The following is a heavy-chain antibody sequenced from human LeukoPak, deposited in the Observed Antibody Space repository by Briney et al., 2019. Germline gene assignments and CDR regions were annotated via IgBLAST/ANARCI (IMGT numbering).Heavy chain of an antibody. J-gene: IGHJ4*02. D-gene: IGHD3-22*01. CDR2: ISRSSDFI. CDR1: GFTFSSHS. CDR3: ARAPRVYYYDSSGYAQAHGYFDY. V-gene: IGHV3-21*01. Sequence: GGSLRLSCAASGFTFSSHSMNWVRQAPGKGLEWVSSISRSSDFIYYADSVKGRFTISRDNAKNSLYLQMNSLRAEDTAVYYCARAPRVYYYDSSGYAQAHGYFDYWGQGTLVTVSS.